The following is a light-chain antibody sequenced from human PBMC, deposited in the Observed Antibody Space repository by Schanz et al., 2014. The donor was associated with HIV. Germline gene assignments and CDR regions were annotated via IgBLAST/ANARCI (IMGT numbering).Light chain of an antibody. CDR2: EVT. CDR1: DTDIGGHDY. V-gene: IGLV2-8*01. Sequence: QSALTQPASVSGSPGQSITISCTGTDTDIGGHDYVSWYQQHPGRAPKLMISEVTKRPSGVPDRFSGSKSGNTASLTISGLQAEDEADYYCSSYADNNNPHVVFGGGTKLTVL. J-gene: IGLJ2*01. CDR3: SSYADNNNPHVV.